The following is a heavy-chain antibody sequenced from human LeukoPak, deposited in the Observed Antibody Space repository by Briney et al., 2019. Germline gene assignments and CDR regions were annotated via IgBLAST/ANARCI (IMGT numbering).Heavy chain of an antibody. CDR2: IYYSGST. CDR1: GGSISSYY. V-gene: IGHV4-59*08. J-gene: IGHJ4*02. Sequence: PSETLSLTCTVSGGSISSYYWSWIRQPPGKGLEWIGYIYYSGSTNYNPSLKSRVTISVDTSKNQFSLKLSSVTAADTAVYYCARLLGYGDPPDYWGQGTLVTVSS. CDR3: ARLLGYGDPPDY. D-gene: IGHD4-17*01.